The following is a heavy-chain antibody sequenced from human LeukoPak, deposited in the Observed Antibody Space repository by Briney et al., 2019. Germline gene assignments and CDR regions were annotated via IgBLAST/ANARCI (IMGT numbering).Heavy chain of an antibody. CDR1: GYTFTNFY. J-gene: IGHJ4*02. CDR2: INTNTGNP. CDR3: ARGARQLWFDY. D-gene: IGHD5-18*01. Sequence: GASVRVSCMSSGYTFTNFYMHWVRQAPGQGLEWMGWINTNTGNPTYAQGFTGRFVFSLDTSVSTAYLQISSLKAEDTAVYYCARGARQLWFDYWGQGTLVTVSS. V-gene: IGHV7-4-1*02.